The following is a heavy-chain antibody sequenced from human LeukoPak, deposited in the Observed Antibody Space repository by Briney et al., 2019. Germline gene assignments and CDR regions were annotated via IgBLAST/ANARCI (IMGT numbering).Heavy chain of an antibody. CDR3: ASYCSSTSCLRRAFDI. CDR2: IYDSGST. CDR1: GGSIRSSYYY. Sequence: PSETLSLTCTVSGGSIRSSYYYWGWIRQPPGKGLEWIGSIYDSGSTYYNPSLKSRVTISVDTSKNQFSLKLNSVTAADTAVYYCASYCSSTSCLRRAFDIWGQGTMVTVSS. V-gene: IGHV4-39*01. J-gene: IGHJ3*02. D-gene: IGHD2-2*01.